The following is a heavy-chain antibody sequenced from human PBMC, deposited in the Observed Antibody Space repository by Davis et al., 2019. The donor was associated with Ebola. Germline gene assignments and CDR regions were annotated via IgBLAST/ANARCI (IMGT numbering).Heavy chain of an antibody. V-gene: IGHV1-46*01. J-gene: IGHJ3*02. CDR1: GYRFTSYY. CDR3: AREGGRYYDSSGYVFDI. D-gene: IGHD3-22*01. Sequence: ASVTVSCQASGYRFTSYYMHWVRQAPGQGLEWLGIINPITGGTSYAQDFQVRVNMTRDTSTSTAYMELSSLRSEDTAVYYCAREGGRYYDSSGYVFDIWGQGTMVKVSS. CDR2: INPITGGT.